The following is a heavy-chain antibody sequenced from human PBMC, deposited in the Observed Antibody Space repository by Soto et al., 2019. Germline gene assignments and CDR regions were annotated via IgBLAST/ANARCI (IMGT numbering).Heavy chain of an antibody. CDR3: ARRRGYHYDSSRYTGDYYFDY. CDR1: GFTFDDYC. J-gene: IGHJ4*02. CDR2: INWNGSST. D-gene: IGHD3-22*01. Sequence: AGGSLRLSCAASGFTFDDYCMSWVRQAPGKGLEWVSGINWNGSSTGYTDSVKGRFTISRDNAKNSLYLQMNSLRAEDTALYYCARRRGYHYDSSRYTGDYYFDYWGQGTLVTVSS. V-gene: IGHV3-20*04.